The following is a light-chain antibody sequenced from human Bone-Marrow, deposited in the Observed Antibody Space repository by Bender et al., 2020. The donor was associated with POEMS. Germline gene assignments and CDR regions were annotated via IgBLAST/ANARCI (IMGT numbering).Light chain of an antibody. CDR3: CSYVGISNVV. CDR1: SSDVGSYNL. Sequence: QSALTQPPSATGSPGQSVTISCTGTSSDVGSYNLVSWYQQHPGKAPQVLIYEVTKRPSGVSNRFSGSKSGNTASLTISGLQAEDEADYYCCSYVGISNVVFGGGTTLTVL. CDR2: EVT. J-gene: IGLJ2*01. V-gene: IGLV2-23*02.